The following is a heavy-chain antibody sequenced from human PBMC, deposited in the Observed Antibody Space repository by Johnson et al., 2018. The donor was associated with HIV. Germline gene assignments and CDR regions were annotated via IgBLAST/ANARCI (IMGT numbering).Heavy chain of an antibody. CDR2: ISYDGSNK. CDR1: GFTFSSYA. CDR3: AKDRGGTPPMGAFDI. J-gene: IGHJ3*02. Sequence: QVQLVESGGGVVQPGRSLRLSCAASGFTFSSYAMHWVRQAPGKGLEWVAVISYDGSNKYYADSVKGRFTISRDNSKNTLYLQMNSLRAEDTAVYYCAKDRGGTPPMGAFDIWGQGTMVTVSS. V-gene: IGHV3-30*04. D-gene: IGHD5-24*01.